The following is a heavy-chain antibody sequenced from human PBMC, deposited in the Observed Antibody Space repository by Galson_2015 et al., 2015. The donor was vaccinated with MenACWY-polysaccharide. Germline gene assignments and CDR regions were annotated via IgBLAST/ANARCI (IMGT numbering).Heavy chain of an antibody. CDR2: ITSSSSII. J-gene: IGHJ4*02. CDR3: ARDARDGDIDF. Sequence: SLRLSCAASGFTFSGYNMAWVRQAPGKGLEWVSYITSSSSIIYHADSVKGRFTISRDNAKNSLYLQMNSLRAEDTAVYYCARDARDGDIDFWGQGTLVTVSS. D-gene: IGHD5-24*01. V-gene: IGHV3-48*01. CDR1: GFTFSGYN.